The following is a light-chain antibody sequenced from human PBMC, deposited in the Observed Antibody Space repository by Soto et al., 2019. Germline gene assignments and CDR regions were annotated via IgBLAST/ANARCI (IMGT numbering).Light chain of an antibody. CDR3: QQYYSFPWT. Sequence: VILMTQSRSCGSASTGARITINSRMSQAISTYLVWYRQKPGKAPELLIYAASTLQNGVPSRFSGSGSGTEFTLTISGLQSEDSATYFCQQYYSFPWTFGSGTKVDI. J-gene: IGKJ1*01. V-gene: IGKV1D-8*01. CDR1: QAISTY. CDR2: AAS.